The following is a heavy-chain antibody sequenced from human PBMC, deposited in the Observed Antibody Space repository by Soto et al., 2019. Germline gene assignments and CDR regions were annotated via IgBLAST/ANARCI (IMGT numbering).Heavy chain of an antibody. J-gene: IGHJ3*02. Sequence: SQTSSLTCTFAGGSISSGGYYWSWIRQHPGKGLEWIGYIYYIGSTYYNPSLKSRVSISVDTSKNQFSLKLSSVTAADTAVYYCARFYMVPGVMGAFDIWGQGTMVTVSS. CDR1: GGSISSGGYY. CDR3: ARFYMVPGVMGAFDI. D-gene: IGHD3-10*01. CDR2: IYYIGST. V-gene: IGHV4-31*03.